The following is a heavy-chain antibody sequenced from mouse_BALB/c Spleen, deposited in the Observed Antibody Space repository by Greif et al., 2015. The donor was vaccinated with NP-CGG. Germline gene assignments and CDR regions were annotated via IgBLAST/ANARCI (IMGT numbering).Heavy chain of an antibody. Sequence: EVKLVESGGGLVKPGGSLKLSCAASGFTFSDYYMYWVRQTPEKRLEWVATISDGGSYTYYPDSVKGRFTISRDNAKNNLYLQMSSLKSEDTAMYYCARDQVITTGPWFAYWGQGTLVTVSA. V-gene: IGHV5-4*02. J-gene: IGHJ3*01. CDR1: GFTFSDYY. D-gene: IGHD1-1*01. CDR3: ARDQVITTGPWFAY. CDR2: ISDGGSYT.